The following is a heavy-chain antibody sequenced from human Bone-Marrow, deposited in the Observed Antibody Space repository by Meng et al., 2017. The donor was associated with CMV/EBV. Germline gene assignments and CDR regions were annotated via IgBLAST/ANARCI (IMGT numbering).Heavy chain of an antibody. V-gene: IGHV3-48*03. J-gene: IGHJ4*02. D-gene: IGHD3-3*01. CDR3: ARDGPTIFGAGFDY. CDR1: GFTFSSYE. Sequence: GGSLRLSCAASGFTFSSYEMNWVRQAPGKGLEWVSYISSSGSTIYYADSVKGRFTISRDNAKNSLYLQMNSLRAEDTAVYYCARDGPTIFGAGFDYWGQGTLVTASS. CDR2: ISSSGSTI.